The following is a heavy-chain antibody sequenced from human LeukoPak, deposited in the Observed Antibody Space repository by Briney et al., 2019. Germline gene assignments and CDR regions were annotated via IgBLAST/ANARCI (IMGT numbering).Heavy chain of an antibody. CDR2: IYHSGST. CDR1: GYSISSGYY. Sequence: SETLSLTXAVSGYSISSGYYWGWFRQPPGKGLEWIGSIYHSGSTYYNPSLKSRVTISVDTSKNQFSLKLSSVTAADTAVYYCARPTYSGSYSGAFDIWGQGTMVTVSS. J-gene: IGHJ3*02. CDR3: ARPTYSGSYSGAFDI. V-gene: IGHV4-38-2*01. D-gene: IGHD1-26*01.